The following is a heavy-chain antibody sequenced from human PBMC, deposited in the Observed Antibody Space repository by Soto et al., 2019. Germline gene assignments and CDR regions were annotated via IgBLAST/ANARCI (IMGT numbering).Heavy chain of an antibody. J-gene: IGHJ5*02. CDR2: IIPIVETP. CDR3: ARVSRPNYYDTSFFFKDNWFDP. Sequence: QVQLVQSGAEVKKPGSSMKVSCKASGGTFNSYDINWVRQAPGQGLEWMGGIIPIVETPKYAQKFQGRVTITADESPNTVYMELSSLRSEDTAMYYCARVSRPNYYDTSFFFKDNWFDPWGQGTLVTVSS. V-gene: IGHV1-69*01. CDR1: GGTFNSYD. D-gene: IGHD3-22*01.